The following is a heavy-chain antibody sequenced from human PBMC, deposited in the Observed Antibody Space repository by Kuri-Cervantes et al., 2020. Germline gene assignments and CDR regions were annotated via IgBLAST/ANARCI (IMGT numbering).Heavy chain of an antibody. J-gene: IGHJ4*02. CDR3: AKGGSTSGYAPLDY. D-gene: IGHD2-2*01. V-gene: IGHV3-33*06. Sequence: GESLKISCAASGFTFSSYAMHWVRQAPGKGLEWVAVIWYDGSNKYYADSVKGRFTISRDNSKNTLYLQMNSLRAEDTAVYYCAKGGSTSGYAPLDYWGQGTLVTVSS. CDR1: GFTFSSYA. CDR2: IWYDGSNK.